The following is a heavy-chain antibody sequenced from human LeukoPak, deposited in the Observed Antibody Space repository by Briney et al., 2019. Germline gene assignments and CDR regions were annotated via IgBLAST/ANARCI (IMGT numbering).Heavy chain of an antibody. CDR1: GFTVSSNY. CDR3: ARDSLFNWNDGAFDI. D-gene: IGHD1-20*01. V-gene: IGHV3-53*01. Sequence: GGSLRLSCAASGFTVSSNYMSWVRQAPGKGLXXXXXXYSGGSTYYADSVKGRFTISRDNSKNTLYLQMNSLRAEDTAVYYCARDSLFNWNDGAFDIWGQGTMVTVSS. J-gene: IGHJ3*02. CDR2: XYSGGST.